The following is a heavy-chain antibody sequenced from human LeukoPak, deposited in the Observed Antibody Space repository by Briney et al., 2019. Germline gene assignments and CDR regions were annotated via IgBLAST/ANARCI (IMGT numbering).Heavy chain of an antibody. CDR3: ASQYYYGSGSYYNGNWFDP. CDR2: IGIAGDI. J-gene: IGHJ5*02. Sequence: GGSLRLSCAASGFTFSNYDMHWVRQAPGKGLEWVSGIGIAGDIYYPGSVKGRFTISRENAKNSLYLQMNSLRAGDTSVYYCASQYYYGSGSYYNGNWFDPWGQGTLVTVSS. D-gene: IGHD3-10*01. V-gene: IGHV3-13*01. CDR1: GFTFSNYD.